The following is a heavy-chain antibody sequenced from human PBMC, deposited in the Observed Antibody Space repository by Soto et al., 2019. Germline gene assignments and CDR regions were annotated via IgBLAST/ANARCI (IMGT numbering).Heavy chain of an antibody. J-gene: IGHJ1*01. Sequence: SETPSLTCTVSGGSISSGAFFWSWIRQHPGKGLEWIGSIYYSGSTYHNPSLKSRVTMSLDTSENQFSLKLSSVTAADTAVYYCASYKSSGSSAFFQHWGQGTLVTVS. CDR1: GGSISSGAFF. CDR3: ASYKSSGSSAFFQH. D-gene: IGHD1-26*01. V-gene: IGHV4-31*03. CDR2: IYYSGST.